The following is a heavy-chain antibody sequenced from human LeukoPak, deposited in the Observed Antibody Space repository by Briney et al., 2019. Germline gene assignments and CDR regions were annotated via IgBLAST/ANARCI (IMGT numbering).Heavy chain of an antibody. CDR3: ARESDRYCYSTSCPNWYDP. CDR1: GASTANSITS. Sequence: SETLSLTCTASGASTANSITSWGWIRQPPGKGLEWMGGIIYSGSTYYNPSLKGRVTISVDTSKNQFSLKLSSVTAADTAVYYCARESDRYCYSTSCPNWYDPWGQGTLVTVSS. D-gene: IGHD2-2*01. V-gene: IGHV4-39*07. CDR2: IIYSGST. J-gene: IGHJ5*02.